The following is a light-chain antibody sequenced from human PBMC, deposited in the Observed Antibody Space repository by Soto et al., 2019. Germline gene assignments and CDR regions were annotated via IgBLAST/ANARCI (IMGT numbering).Light chain of an antibody. Sequence: QSALTQPASVSGSPGQSITISCTGTSSDVGGYNYVSWYQQHPGKAPKLMSYEVSNRPSGVANRFSGSKSGNTASLTISGLQADDEADYYCSSYTSSSSDYVFGTGTKLTVL. V-gene: IGLV2-14*01. CDR3: SSYTSSSSDYV. J-gene: IGLJ1*01. CDR1: SSDVGGYNY. CDR2: EVS.